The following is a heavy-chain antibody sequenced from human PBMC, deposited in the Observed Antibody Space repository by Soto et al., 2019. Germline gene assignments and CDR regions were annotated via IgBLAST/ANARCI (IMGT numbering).Heavy chain of an antibody. CDR1: GFTFSFYS. CDR3: ASDYGGNSGFDF. Sequence: EVQLVESGGGLVKPGGSLRLSCAASGFTFSFYSMNWVRQAPGKGLAWVSSISSSSNYIYYADSVKGRFTISRDNAKNSLYLQMNSLRAEDTAVYYCASDYGGNSGFDFWGQGTLVTVSS. CDR2: ISSSSNYI. J-gene: IGHJ4*02. V-gene: IGHV3-21*01. D-gene: IGHD4-17*01.